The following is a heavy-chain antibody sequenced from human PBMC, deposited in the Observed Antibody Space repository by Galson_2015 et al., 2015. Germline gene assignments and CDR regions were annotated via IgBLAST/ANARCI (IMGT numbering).Heavy chain of an antibody. V-gene: IGHV3-30*04. D-gene: IGHD6-13*01. J-gene: IGHJ6*03. CDR2: ISYDGSNK. Sequence: SLRLSCAASGFTFSSYAMHWVRQAPGKGLEWVAVISYDGSNKYYADSVKGRFTISRDNSKNTLYLQMNSLRAEDTAVYYCAKDSDPIAAAGIPYYYYMDVWGKGTTVTVSS. CDR3: AKDSDPIAAAGIPYYYYMDV. CDR1: GFTFSSYA.